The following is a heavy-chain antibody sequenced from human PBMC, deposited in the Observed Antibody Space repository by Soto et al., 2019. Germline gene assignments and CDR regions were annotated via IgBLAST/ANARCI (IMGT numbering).Heavy chain of an antibody. CDR2: IIPIFGTA. Sequence: QVQLVQSGAEVKKPGSSVKVSCKASGGTFSSYAISWVRQAPGQGLEWMGGIIPIFGTANYAQKFQGRVTITADESTITAYMELSSLRSEDTAVYYCARGPYYDYVWGSYHYTPFDYWGQGTLVTVSS. D-gene: IGHD3-16*02. CDR1: GGTFSSYA. CDR3: ARGPYYDYVWGSYHYTPFDY. J-gene: IGHJ4*02. V-gene: IGHV1-69*01.